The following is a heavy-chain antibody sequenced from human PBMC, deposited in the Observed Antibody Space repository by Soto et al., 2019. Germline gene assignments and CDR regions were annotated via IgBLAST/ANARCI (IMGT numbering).Heavy chain of an antibody. CDR2: ISGNGGST. V-gene: IGHV3-23*01. CDR1: GFTFSSDA. CDR3: AKGGAQWLANFDF. J-gene: IGHJ4*02. D-gene: IGHD6-19*01. Sequence: GGSLRLSCAASGFTFSSDAMSWVRQAPGKGLEWVSSISGNGGSTYYAGSVKGRFFISRDNSKNTLNLQMSSLRAEDTAVYYCAKGGAQWLANFDFWGQGTLVTVPQ.